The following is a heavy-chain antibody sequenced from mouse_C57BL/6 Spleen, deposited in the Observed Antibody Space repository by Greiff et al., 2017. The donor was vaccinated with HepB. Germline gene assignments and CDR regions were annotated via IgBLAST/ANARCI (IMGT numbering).Heavy chain of an antibody. J-gene: IGHJ2*01. V-gene: IGHV1-61*01. Sequence: QVQLQQPGAELVRPGSSVKLSCKASGYTFTSYWMDWVKQRPGQGLEWIGNIYPSDSETHYNQKFKDKATLTVDKSSSTAYMQLSSLTSEDSAVYYCARLITTVVGFDYWGQGTTLTVSS. CDR3: ARLITTVVGFDY. CDR2: IYPSDSET. CDR1: GYTFTSYW. D-gene: IGHD1-1*01.